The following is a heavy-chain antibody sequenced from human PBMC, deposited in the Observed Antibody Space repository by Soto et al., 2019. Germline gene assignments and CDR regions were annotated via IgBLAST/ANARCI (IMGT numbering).Heavy chain of an antibody. J-gene: IGHJ4*02. CDR1: GYTFSSFG. V-gene: IGHV1-18*01. CDR2: INTYNGDT. CDR3: ARCKVYFHKSPFLPEL. Sequence: ASVKVSCKTSGYTFSSFGISWVRQVPEQGLEWMGWINTYNGDTNYAQKFQDRVTMTTDTSTETVYMEVKSLRSDDTAIYYCARCKVYFHKSPFLPELWGQRTLVT. D-gene: IGHD1-26*01.